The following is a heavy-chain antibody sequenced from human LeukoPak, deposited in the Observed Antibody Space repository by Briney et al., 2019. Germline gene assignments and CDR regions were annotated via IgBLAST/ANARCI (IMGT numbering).Heavy chain of an antibody. Sequence: SETLSLTCTVSGGSISSSSYYWGWIRQPPGKGLEWIGSIYYSGSTYYNPSLKSRVTISVDTSKNQFSLKLSSVTAADTAVYYCARRAQYYYDSSGYYDAFDIWGQRTMVTVSS. D-gene: IGHD3-22*01. J-gene: IGHJ3*02. CDR2: IYYSGST. CDR1: GGSISSSSYY. V-gene: IGHV4-39*01. CDR3: ARRAQYYYDSSGYYDAFDI.